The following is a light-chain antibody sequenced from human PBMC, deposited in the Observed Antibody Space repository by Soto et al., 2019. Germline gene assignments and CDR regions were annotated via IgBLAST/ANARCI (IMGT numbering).Light chain of an antibody. Sequence: EVVMTQSPATLSASPGERATLSCWASQSVRSDLAWYQQKPGQTPRLLIYGASTRAPGIPPTFSGSGSGTEFTLTISSLQSEDVAVSYCEQYNNWPPITFGQGTRVEI. CDR3: EQYNNWPPIT. CDR2: GAS. J-gene: IGKJ5*01. CDR1: QSVRSD. V-gene: IGKV3-15*01.